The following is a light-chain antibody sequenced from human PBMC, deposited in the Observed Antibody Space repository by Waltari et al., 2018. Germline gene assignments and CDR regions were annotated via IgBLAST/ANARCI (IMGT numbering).Light chain of an antibody. CDR3: YSTDSSGNHRV. Sequence: SYELTQPPSVSVSPGQTARITCSGDDLPKKYAYWYQQKPGHAPVVVIYEDTKRPSGIPERFSGSSSGTMATFTISGAQVEDEADYYCYSTDSSGNHRVFGRGTKLTVL. CDR1: DLPKKY. CDR2: EDT. J-gene: IGLJ3*02. V-gene: IGLV3-10*01.